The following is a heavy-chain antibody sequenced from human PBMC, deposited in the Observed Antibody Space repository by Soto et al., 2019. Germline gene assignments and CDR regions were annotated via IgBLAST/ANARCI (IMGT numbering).Heavy chain of an antibody. J-gene: IGHJ6*02. CDR3: ARGKGMEENYYYYGLDI. D-gene: IGHD1-1*01. V-gene: IGHV1-3*01. Sequence: ASVNVSCTASGYTFTTHAMHWVRQAPGQSREWMGWINGGTGQTKHSQRFQGRVNITRDTTASTAYMELSSLRSEDTAVYYCARGKGMEENYYYYGLDIWGQGTTVTVSS. CDR1: GYTFTTHA. CDR2: INGGTGQT.